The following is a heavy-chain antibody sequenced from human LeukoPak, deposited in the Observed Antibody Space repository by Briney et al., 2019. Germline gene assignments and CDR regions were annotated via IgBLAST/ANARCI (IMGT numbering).Heavy chain of an antibody. V-gene: IGHV3-23*01. CDR2: ISGSGGST. CDR1: GFTFSSYA. D-gene: IGHD3-22*01. Sequence: GGSLRLSCAASGFTFSSYAMGWVRQAPGKGLEWVSAISGSGGSTYYADSVKGRFTISRDNSKNTLYLQMNSLRAEDTAVYYCAKDRYYYDSSGYSFDYWGQGTLVTVSS. J-gene: IGHJ4*02. CDR3: AKDRYYYDSSGYSFDY.